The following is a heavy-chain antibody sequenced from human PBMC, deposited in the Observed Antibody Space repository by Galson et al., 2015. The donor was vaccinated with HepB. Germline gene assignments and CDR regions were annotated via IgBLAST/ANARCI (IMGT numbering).Heavy chain of an antibody. V-gene: IGHV1-3*01. D-gene: IGHD3-16*01. CDR1: GYTFTSYA. J-gene: IGHJ4*02. Sequence: SVKVSCKASGYTFTSYAMHWVRQAPGQRLEWMGWINAGNGNTKYSQKFQGRVTITRDTSASTAYMELSSLRSEDTAVYYCARDRFGTLAVDYWGQGTLVTVSS. CDR2: INAGNGNT. CDR3: ARDRFGTLAVDY.